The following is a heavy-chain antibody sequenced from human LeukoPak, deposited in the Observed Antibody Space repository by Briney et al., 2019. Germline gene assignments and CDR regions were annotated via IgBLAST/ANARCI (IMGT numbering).Heavy chain of an antibody. J-gene: IGHJ3*02. V-gene: IGHV3-43*02. D-gene: IGHD4-17*01. CDR1: GFTFDDYA. Sequence: GGSLRLSCAASGFTFDDYAMHRVRQAPGKGLEWVSLIGGDGGSTYYADSVKGRFTISRDNSKNSLYLQMNSLRTEDTALYYCAKASRAYGSDAFDIWGQGTMVTVSS. CDR3: AKASRAYGSDAFDI. CDR2: IGGDGGST.